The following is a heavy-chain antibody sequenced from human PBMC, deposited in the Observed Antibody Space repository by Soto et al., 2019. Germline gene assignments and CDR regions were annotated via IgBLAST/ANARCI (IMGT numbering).Heavy chain of an antibody. CDR3: ALGGSSWYYLDY. V-gene: IGHV1-24*01. Sequence: ASVKVSCKVSGYTLTELSMHWVRQAPGKGLEWMGGFDPEDGETIYAQKFQGRVTMTEDTSTDTAYMELSSLRSEDTAVYYCALGGSSWYYLDYWGQGTLVTVSS. D-gene: IGHD6-13*01. CDR1: GYTLTELS. CDR2: FDPEDGET. J-gene: IGHJ4*02.